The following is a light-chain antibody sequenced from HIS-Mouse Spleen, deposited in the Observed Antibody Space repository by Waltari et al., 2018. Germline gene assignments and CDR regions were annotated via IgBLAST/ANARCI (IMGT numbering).Light chain of an antibody. V-gene: IGLV3-10*01. CDR2: EDS. CDR3: YSTDSSGNHRV. J-gene: IGLJ2*01. CDR1: ALPKKY. Sequence: SYELTQPPSVSVSPGQTARITCSGAALPKKYAYWYQQKSGQAPVLVIYEDSKRPSGIPERFSGSSSGTMATLTISGAQVEDEADYYCYSTDSSGNHRVFGGGTTLTVL.